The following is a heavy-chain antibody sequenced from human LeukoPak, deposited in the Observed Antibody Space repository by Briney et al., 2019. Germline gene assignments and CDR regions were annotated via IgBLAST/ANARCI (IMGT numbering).Heavy chain of an antibody. J-gene: IGHJ4*02. V-gene: IGHV3-11*01. CDR1: GFTFSDYY. D-gene: IGHD1-26*01. CDR3: ARYGREAYYYVY. CDR2: ISSSGSTR. Sequence: GGSLRLSCAASGFTFSDYYMSWLRQAPGKGLEWVSYISSSGSTRYYADSVKGRFTISRDNAKNSLYLQMNSLRAEDTAVYYCARYGREAYYYVYWGQGTLVTVSS.